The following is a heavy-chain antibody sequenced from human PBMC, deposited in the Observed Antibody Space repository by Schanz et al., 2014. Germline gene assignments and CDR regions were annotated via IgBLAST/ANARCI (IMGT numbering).Heavy chain of an antibody. Sequence: VHLVESGGGLVKPGGSLRLSCTASGFPFSDYFMAWIRQPPGRGLEWVSAISGSGGSTYYADSVKGRFTISRDNAKSSLYLQMNSLRVEDTAVYYCARIGGSVFDYWAQGTLVTVSS. CDR3: ARIGGSVFDY. V-gene: IGHV3-11*01. CDR1: GFPFSDYF. CDR2: ISGSGGST. J-gene: IGHJ4*02. D-gene: IGHD3-10*01.